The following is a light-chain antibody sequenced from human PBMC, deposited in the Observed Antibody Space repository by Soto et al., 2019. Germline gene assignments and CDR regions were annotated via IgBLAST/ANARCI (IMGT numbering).Light chain of an antibody. V-gene: IGLV2-14*03. CDR1: SSDVGAYNY. Sequence: QSALTQPASVSGSTGESITISCTGTSSDVGAYNYVSWYQQHPGKVPKLMIYDVSDRPSGVSNRFSGSKSGNTASLTISGLQAEDEADYYCSSFTRSNSYVFGTGTKVTV. CDR2: DVS. CDR3: SSFTRSNSYV. J-gene: IGLJ1*01.